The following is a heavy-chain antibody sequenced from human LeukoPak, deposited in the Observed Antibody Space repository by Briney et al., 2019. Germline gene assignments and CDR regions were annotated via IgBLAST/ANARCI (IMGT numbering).Heavy chain of an antibody. V-gene: IGHV2-5*01. Sequence: ASGPTLVKPTQTLTLTCTFAGFSVSTSGVGVGWIRQPPGKALEWLAIIYWNDEKRYSPSLKSRVTITKDTSRNQVVLTLTNMDPVDTGTYYCVHRVGTDSTGWYTDAFDFWGQGTMVTASS. CDR1: GFSVSTSGVG. CDR2: IYWNDEK. J-gene: IGHJ3*01. CDR3: VHRVGTDSTGWYTDAFDF. D-gene: IGHD6-19*01.